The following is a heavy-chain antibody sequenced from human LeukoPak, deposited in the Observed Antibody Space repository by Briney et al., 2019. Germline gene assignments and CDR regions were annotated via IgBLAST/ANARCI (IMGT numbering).Heavy chain of an antibody. CDR1: GGSISTYY. CDR3: ARFSNNYDILTGYPMYYFDY. V-gene: IGHV4-59*01. Sequence: SVTLSLTCTVSGGSISTYYWSWIRQPPGKGLEWIAYIYYSGSTNYNPSLKSRVTISVDTSKNQFSLKLSSVTAADTAVYYCARFSNNYDILTGYPMYYFDYWGQGTLVTVSS. CDR2: IYYSGST. J-gene: IGHJ4*02. D-gene: IGHD3-9*01.